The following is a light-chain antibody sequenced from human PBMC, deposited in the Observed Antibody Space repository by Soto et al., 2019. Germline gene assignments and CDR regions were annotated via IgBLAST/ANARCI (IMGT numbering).Light chain of an antibody. V-gene: IGKV1-33*01. J-gene: IGKJ3*01. CDR2: DAS. CDR3: QHYDNLPLT. CDR1: QDISNY. Sequence: DIQMTQSPSSLSASVGDRVTITCQASQDISNYLNWYQQKPGKAPKLLIYDASNLETGVPSRFSGSGSGTDFTFTISSLQPEDTATSYCQHYDNLPLTFGPGTKVDIK.